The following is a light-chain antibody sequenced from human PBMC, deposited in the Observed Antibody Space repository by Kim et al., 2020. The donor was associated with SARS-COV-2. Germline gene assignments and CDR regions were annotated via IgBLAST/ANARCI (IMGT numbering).Light chain of an antibody. CDR1: SGSIASNY. V-gene: IGLV6-57*03. J-gene: IGLJ3*02. CDR3: QSYDSSNPWV. Sequence: FLLPPPPSFSESPGKTVTISCTRSSGSIASNYVQWYQQRPGSAPTTVIYEDNQRPSGVPDRFSGSIDSSSNSASLTISGLKTEDEADYYCQSYDSSNPWVFGGGTQLTVL. CDR2: EDN.